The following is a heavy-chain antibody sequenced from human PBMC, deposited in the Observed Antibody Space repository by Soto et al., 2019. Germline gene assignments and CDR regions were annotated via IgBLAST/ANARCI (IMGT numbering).Heavy chain of an antibody. CDR1: GGTFSSYA. CDR3: ARHGEYQLLYASYGSYYYYGMDV. J-gene: IGHJ6*02. CDR2: IIPIFGTA. Sequence: QVQLVQSGAEVKKPGSSVKVSCKASGGTFSSYAISWVRQAPGQGLEWMGGIIPIFGTANYAQKFQGRVTITADESTSTACMELSSLRSEDTAVYYCARHGEYQLLYASYGSYYYYGMDVWGQGTTVTVSS. D-gene: IGHD2-2*02. V-gene: IGHV1-69*01.